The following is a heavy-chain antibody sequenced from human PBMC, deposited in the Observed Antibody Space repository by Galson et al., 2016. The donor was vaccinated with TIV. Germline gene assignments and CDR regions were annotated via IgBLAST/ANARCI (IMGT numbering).Heavy chain of an antibody. D-gene: IGHD5-18*01. CDR3: AKARGYGYGSTRDYYYGMDV. Sequence: SLRLSCAASGFTFDDYGMHWVRQTPGKGLEWVSGISSNSVYRCYADSVKGRFTIFRDNAKKSLYVQMNSLSGEDTAIYYCAKARGYGYGSTRDYYYGMDVWGQGTTVTVS. V-gene: IGHV3-9*01. J-gene: IGHJ6*02. CDR2: ISSNSVYR. CDR1: GFTFDDYG.